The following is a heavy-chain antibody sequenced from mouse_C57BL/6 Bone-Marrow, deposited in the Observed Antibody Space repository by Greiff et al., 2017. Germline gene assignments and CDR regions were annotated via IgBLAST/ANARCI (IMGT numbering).Heavy chain of an antibody. V-gene: IGHV1-81*01. Sequence: QVQLQQSGAELARPGASVKLSCKASGYTFTSYGISWVKQRTGQGLEWIGEIYPRSGNTYYNEKFKGKATLTADKSSSTAYMELRSLTSEDSAVYVCATDYGSLYWYFDVWGTGTTVTVSS. J-gene: IGHJ1*03. CDR1: GYTFTSYG. D-gene: IGHD1-1*01. CDR2: IYPRSGNT. CDR3: ATDYGSLYWYFDV.